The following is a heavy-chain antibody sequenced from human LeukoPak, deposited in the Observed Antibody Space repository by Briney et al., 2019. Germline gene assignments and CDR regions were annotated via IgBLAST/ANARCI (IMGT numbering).Heavy chain of an antibody. CDR1: GGSISSYY. CDR2: IYSSGST. CDR3: ARLGIAVAGTGGGVDY. J-gene: IGHJ4*02. Sequence: SETLSLTCTVSGGSISSYYWSWIRQPPGKGLEWIGYIYSSGSTNYNPSLKSRVTTSLDTSKNQLSLKLSSVTAADTAVYYCARLGIAVAGTGGGVDYWGQGTLVTVSS. V-gene: IGHV4-59*08. D-gene: IGHD6-13*01.